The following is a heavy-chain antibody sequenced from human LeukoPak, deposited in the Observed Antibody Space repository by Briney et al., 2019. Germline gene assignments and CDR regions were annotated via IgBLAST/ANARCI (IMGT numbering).Heavy chain of an antibody. CDR3: ARDRRLGQFDY. CDR1: GYTFTGYY. J-gene: IGHJ4*02. V-gene: IGHV1-2*02. CDR2: INPNSGGT. D-gene: IGHD3-22*01. Sequence: ASVKVSCKASGYTFTGYYMHWVRQPPAQGLEGMGWINPNSGGTNYAQKFQGRVTMTRDTSISTAYMELSRLRSDDTAVYYCARDRRLGQFDYWGQGTLVTVSS.